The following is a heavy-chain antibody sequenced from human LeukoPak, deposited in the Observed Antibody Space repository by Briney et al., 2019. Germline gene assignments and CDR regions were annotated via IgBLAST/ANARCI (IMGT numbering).Heavy chain of an antibody. V-gene: IGHV3-7*04. CDR2: IKQDGSEK. CDR1: GFTLSGYW. Sequence: GGSLRLSCAASGFTLSGYWMSWVRQAPGKGLEWVANIKQDGSEKYYVDSVRGRFTISRDDAKNSLYLQMNSLRVDDTAVYYCVRGVEHWGQGTLVTVSS. CDR3: VRGVEH. D-gene: IGHD3-10*01. J-gene: IGHJ4*02.